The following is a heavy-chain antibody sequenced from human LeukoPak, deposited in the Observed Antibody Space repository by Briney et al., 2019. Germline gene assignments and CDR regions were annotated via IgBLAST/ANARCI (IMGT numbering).Heavy chain of an antibody. V-gene: IGHV3-30*18. CDR2: ISYDGSNK. J-gene: IGHJ4*02. Sequence: GGSLRLSCAASGFTFSSYGMHWVRQAPGKGLEWVAVISYDGSNKYYADSVKGRFTISRDNSKNTLYLQMNSLRAEDTAVYYCAKEWFGESPLVGECYFDYWGQGTLVTVSS. CDR1: GFTFSSYG. D-gene: IGHD3-10*01. CDR3: AKEWFGESPLVGECYFDY.